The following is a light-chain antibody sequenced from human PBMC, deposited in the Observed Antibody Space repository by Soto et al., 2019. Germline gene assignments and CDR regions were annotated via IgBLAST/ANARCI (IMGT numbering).Light chain of an antibody. V-gene: IGLV2-14*01. CDR2: DVS. CDR3: SSYTSRSSSTYV. Sequence: QSVLTQPASVSGSPGQSITISCTGTSSDVVGYNYVSWYQPHPGKAPKLMIYDVSNRPSGVSNRFSGSKSGNTASLTISGLQAEDEADYYCSSYTSRSSSTYVFGTGTKVTVL. J-gene: IGLJ1*01. CDR1: SSDVVGYNY.